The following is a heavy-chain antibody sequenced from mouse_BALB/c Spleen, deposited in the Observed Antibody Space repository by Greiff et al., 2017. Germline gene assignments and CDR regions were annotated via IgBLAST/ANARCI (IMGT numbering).Heavy chain of an antibody. CDR1: GFSLTGYG. Sequence: VQLQQSGPGLVAPSQSLSITCTVSGFSLTGYGVNWVRQPPGKGLEWLGMIWGDGSTDYNSALKSRLSISKDNSKSQVFLKMNSLQTDDTARYYCARDRGLGYWYFDVWGAGTTVTVSS. V-gene: IGHV2-6-7*01. D-gene: IGHD3-3*01. J-gene: IGHJ1*01. CDR3: ARDRGLGYWYFDV. CDR2: IWGDGST.